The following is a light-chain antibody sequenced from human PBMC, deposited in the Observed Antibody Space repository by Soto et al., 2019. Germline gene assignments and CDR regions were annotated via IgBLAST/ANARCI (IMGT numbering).Light chain of an antibody. CDR3: SSYTTISTLV. J-gene: IGLJ2*01. V-gene: IGLV2-14*01. CDR2: DVS. Sequence: SALTQPASVSGSPGQSITISCTGTSSDVGNYNYVSWYQQHPGKAPKLMIYDVSNRPSGVSDRFSGSKSGNTASLTISGLQAEDEADYYCSSYTTISTLVFGGGTKLTVL. CDR1: SSDVGNYNY.